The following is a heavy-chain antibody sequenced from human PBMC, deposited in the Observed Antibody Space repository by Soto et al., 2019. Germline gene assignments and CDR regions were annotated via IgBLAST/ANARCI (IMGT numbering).Heavy chain of an antibody. Sequence: QITLKESGPTLVKATQTLTLTCTFSGFSLSTSGVGVGWIRQPPGKALEWLALIYWDDDKFYSPSLKSRLTTTPDTLKYQAVITMSSMHPLDTASYYCAHIHYYGSGSLPLSPTNWFDPWGQGTLVTVSS. CDR3: AHIHYYGSGSLPLSPTNWFDP. V-gene: IGHV2-5*02. CDR1: GFSLSTSGVG. CDR2: IYWDDDK. J-gene: IGHJ5*02. D-gene: IGHD3-10*01.